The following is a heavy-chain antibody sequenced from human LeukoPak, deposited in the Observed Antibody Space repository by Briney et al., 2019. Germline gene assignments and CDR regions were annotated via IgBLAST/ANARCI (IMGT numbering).Heavy chain of an antibody. CDR2: MNPNSGNT. D-gene: IGHD3-10*01. CDR3: ARTAATMVRGALTKAFYYYGMDV. V-gene: IGHV1-8*01. J-gene: IGHJ6*02. Sequence: GASVKVSCKASGYTFTSYDINWVRQATGQGLEWMGWMNPNSGNTGYAQKFQGRVTMTTDTSTSTAYMELRSLRSDDTAVYYCARTAATMVRGALTKAFYYYGMDVWGQGTTVTVSS. CDR1: GYTFTSYD.